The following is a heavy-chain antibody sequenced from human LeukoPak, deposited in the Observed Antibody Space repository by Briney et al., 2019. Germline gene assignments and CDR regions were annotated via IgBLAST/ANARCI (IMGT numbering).Heavy chain of an antibody. CDR2: IEPSGGNT. V-gene: IGHV1-46*01. D-gene: IGHD3-16*02. CDR3: ARNYMSYRYIFDV. Sequence: GASVTVSLKASVFTFATHYIHWLRQAPGQGREGMGIIEPSGGNTNYLRKFQGRLTMTRDTSTSTVYMELSSLTSEDTAVYYCARNYMSYRYIFDVWGQGSLVSVS. CDR1: VFTFATHY. J-gene: IGHJ4*01.